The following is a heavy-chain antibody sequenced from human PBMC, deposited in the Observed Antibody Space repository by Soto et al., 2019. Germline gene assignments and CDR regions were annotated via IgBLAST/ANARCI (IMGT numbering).Heavy chain of an antibody. D-gene: IGHD6-13*01. CDR2: IYYSGST. V-gene: IGHV4-39*01. J-gene: IGHJ6*02. Sequence: SETLSLTCTVSGGSISSSSYYWGWIRQPPGKGLEWIGSIYYSGSTYYNPSLKSRVTISVDTSKNQFSLKLSSVTAADTAVYYFARRSSRGYYYYYGMDVWGQGTTVTVSS. CDR3: ARRSSRGYYYYYGMDV. CDR1: GGSISSSSYY.